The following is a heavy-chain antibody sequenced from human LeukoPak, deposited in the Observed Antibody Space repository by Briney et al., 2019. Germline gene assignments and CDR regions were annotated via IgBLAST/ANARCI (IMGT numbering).Heavy chain of an antibody. CDR2: ISGSGGST. CDR1: GFTFSSYA. D-gene: IGHD3-22*01. CDR3: AKGNYYDSSGYSLDY. V-gene: IGHV3-23*01. Sequence: PGRSLRLSCAASGFTFSSYAMSWVRQAPGKGLEWVSAISGSGGSTYYADSVKGRFTISRDNSKNTLYLQMNSLRAEDTAVYYCAKGNYYDSSGYSLDYWGQGTLVTVSS. J-gene: IGHJ4*02.